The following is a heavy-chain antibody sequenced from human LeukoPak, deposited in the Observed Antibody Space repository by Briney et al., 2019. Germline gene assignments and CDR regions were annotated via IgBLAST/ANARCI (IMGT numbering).Heavy chain of an antibody. CDR1: GFTFSTNA. V-gene: IGHV3-30-3*01. D-gene: IGHD3-3*01. CDR2: ISYDGDYK. Sequence: GGSLRLSCAASGFTFSTNAMHWVRQAPGKGLEWVAVISYDGDYKKYTDSVKGRFTISRDNSKNTLYLQMNSLRAEDTALYCCAVERSGSSPSDWGQGTLVTVSS. CDR3: AVERSGSSPSD. J-gene: IGHJ4*02.